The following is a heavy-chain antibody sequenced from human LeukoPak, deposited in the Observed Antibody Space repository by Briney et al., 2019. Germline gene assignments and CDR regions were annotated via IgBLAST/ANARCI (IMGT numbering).Heavy chain of an antibody. J-gene: IGHJ6*03. Sequence: ASVKVSCKGSGYTFTGYCMHWVRQAPGQGLEWMGRINPNSGGTNYAQKFQGRVTMTRDTSISTAYMELSSLRSEDTAVYYCARGPYYYYMDVWGKGTTVTVSS. CDR1: GYTFTGYC. V-gene: IGHV1-2*06. CDR3: ARGPYYYYMDV. CDR2: INPNSGGT.